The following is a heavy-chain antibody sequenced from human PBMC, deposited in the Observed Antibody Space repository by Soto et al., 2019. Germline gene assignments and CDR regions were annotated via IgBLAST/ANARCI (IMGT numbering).Heavy chain of an antibody. CDR3: ARGGYYYDPSGPMDV. Sequence: FLPLTVAGGSINHYVFCWSLVRQPPGKGLEWVGYIYYSGNTYYNPSLKTRLTISLDTSKSQFSLELNSVTAADTAVYYCARGGYYYDPSGPMDVWGQGTTVTVS. J-gene: IGHJ6*02. V-gene: IGHV4-30-4*01. CDR2: IYYSGNT. D-gene: IGHD3-22*01. CDR1: GGSINHYVFC.